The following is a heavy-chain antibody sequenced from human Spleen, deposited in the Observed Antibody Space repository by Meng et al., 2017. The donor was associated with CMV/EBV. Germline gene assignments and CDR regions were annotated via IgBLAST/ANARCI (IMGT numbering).Heavy chain of an antibody. V-gene: IGHV4-4*07. J-gene: IGHJ2*01. CDR1: GGSISSYY. CDR2: IYTSGST. Sequence: VPLRASGPGRVKLSDTLSLTCTVSGGSISSYYWSWIRQPAGKGLEWIGRIYTSGSTNYNPSLKSRVTMSVDTSKNQFSLKLSSVTAADTAVYYCARGYYDSSGYGYWYLDLWGRGTLVTVSS. D-gene: IGHD3-22*01. CDR3: ARGYYDSSGYGYWYLDL.